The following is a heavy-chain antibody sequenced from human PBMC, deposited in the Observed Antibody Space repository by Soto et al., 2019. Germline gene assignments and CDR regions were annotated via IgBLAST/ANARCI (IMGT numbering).Heavy chain of an antibody. J-gene: IGHJ4*02. Sequence: QVQLVESGGRVVQPGRSLRLSCAASGFTFRNSGMHWVRQTPGKGLEWVSLVSFDGSDQYYADSVKGRFTISRDNFNNPLFLQMNSLRAEDTAVYYCAKTLHGDSTGAFDSWGLGTLVTVSS. CDR3: AKTLHGDSTGAFDS. D-gene: IGHD2-21*02. CDR2: VSFDGSDQ. V-gene: IGHV3-30*18. CDR1: GFTFRNSG.